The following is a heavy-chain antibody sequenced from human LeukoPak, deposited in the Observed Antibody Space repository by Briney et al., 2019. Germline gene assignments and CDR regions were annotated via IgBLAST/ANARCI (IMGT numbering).Heavy chain of an antibody. CDR2: ISGSGDSA. CDR1: GFTFTTYA. J-gene: IGHJ4*02. D-gene: IGHD3-10*01. CDR3: AKGRPYYFGSGNDPASDY. V-gene: IGHV3-23*01. Sequence: GGSLRLSCAASGFTFTTYAMTWVRQAPGKGLEWVSFISGSGDSAYYADSVKGRFTISRDYSKNTLYLQMNSLRAEDTAIYYCAKGRPYYFGSGNDPASDYWGQGTLVTVSS.